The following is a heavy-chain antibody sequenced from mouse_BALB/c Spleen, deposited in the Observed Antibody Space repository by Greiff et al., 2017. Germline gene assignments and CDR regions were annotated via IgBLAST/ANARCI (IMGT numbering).Heavy chain of an antibody. Sequence: EVMLVESGGGLVKPGGSLKLSCAASGFTFSSYAMSWVRQTPEKRLEWVASISSGGSTYYPDSVKGRFTISRDNARNILYLQMSSLRSEDTAMYYCARGVRPYYFDYWGQGTTLTVSS. D-gene: IGHD1-2*01. CDR1: GFTFSSYA. V-gene: IGHV5-6-5*01. J-gene: IGHJ2*01. CDR2: ISSGGST. CDR3: ARGVRPYYFDY.